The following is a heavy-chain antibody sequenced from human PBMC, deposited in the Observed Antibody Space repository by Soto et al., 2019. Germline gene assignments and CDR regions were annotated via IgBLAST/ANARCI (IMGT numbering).Heavy chain of an antibody. D-gene: IGHD5-12*01. CDR3: ARAGVSGYSGYEPNWFDP. Sequence: SETLSLTCTVSGGSISSYYWSWIRQPPGKGLEWIGYIYYSGSTNYNPSLKSRVTISVDTSKNQFSLKLSSVTAADTAVYYCARAGVSGYSGYEPNWFDPWGQGTLVTAPQ. CDR2: IYYSGST. J-gene: IGHJ5*02. V-gene: IGHV4-59*01. CDR1: GGSISSYY.